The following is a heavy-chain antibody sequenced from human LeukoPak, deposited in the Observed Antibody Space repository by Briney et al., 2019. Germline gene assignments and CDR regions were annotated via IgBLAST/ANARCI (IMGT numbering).Heavy chain of an antibody. CDR2: ITGSGGST. J-gene: IGHJ4*02. D-gene: IGHD3-22*01. V-gene: IGHV3-23*01. CDR1: GFTFSSYA. CDR3: AQRPVYYYDSSGYFDY. Sequence: PGGSLRLSCAASGFTFSSYAMSWVRQAPGKGLEWVSDITGSGGSTYYADSVKGRFTISRDNSKNTLYLQMNSLRAEDTAVYYCAQRPVYYYDSSGYFDYWGQGTLVTVSS.